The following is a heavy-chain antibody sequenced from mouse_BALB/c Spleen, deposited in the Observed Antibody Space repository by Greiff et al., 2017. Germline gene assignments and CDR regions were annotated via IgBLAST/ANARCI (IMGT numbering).Heavy chain of an antibody. CDR2: ISSGGST. Sequence: EVQVVESGGGLVKPGGSLKLSCAASGFTFSSYAMSWVRQTPEKRLEWVASISSGGSTYYPDSVKGRFTISRDNARNILYLQMSSLRSEDTAMYYCATYGSTYYYAMDYWGQGTSVTVSS. CDR1: GFTFSSYA. CDR3: ATYGSTYYYAMDY. D-gene: IGHD1-1*01. J-gene: IGHJ4*01. V-gene: IGHV5-6-5*01.